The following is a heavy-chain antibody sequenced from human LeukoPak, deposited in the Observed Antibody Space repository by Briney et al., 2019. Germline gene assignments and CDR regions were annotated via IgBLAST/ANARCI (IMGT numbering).Heavy chain of an antibody. V-gene: IGHV4-34*01. CDR2: INHSGST. D-gene: IGHD3-10*01. CDR1: GGSFSGYY. CDR3: ARMGHYYGSGSYLFSYYYYMDV. Sequence: SETLSLTCAVYGGSFSGYYWSWIRQPPGKGLEWMGEINHSGSTNYNPSLKSRVTISVDTSKNQFSLKLSSVTAADTAVYYCARMGHYYGSGSYLFSYYYYMDVWGKGTTVTVSS. J-gene: IGHJ6*03.